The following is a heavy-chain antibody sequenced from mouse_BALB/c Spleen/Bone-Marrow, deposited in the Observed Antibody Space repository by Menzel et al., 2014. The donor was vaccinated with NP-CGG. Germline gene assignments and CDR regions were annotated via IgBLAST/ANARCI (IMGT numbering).Heavy chain of an antibody. Sequence: QVQLQQSGAELVRPGTSVKVSCKASGYAFTNYLIEWVKQRPGQGLEWIGVNNPGSGGTNYNEKFKGKATLAADKSSSTVYMQLSSLTSDDSAVYFYARSIYDGYSEAMDYWGQGTSVTVSS. D-gene: IGHD2-3*01. CDR2: NNPGSGGT. CDR3: ARSIYDGYSEAMDY. CDR1: GYAFTNYL. V-gene: IGHV1-54*03. J-gene: IGHJ4*01.